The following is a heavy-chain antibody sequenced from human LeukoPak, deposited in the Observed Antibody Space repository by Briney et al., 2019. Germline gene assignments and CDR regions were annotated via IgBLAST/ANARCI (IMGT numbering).Heavy chain of an antibody. V-gene: IGHV3-23*01. CDR3: ARDSLRYYYYMDV. D-gene: IGHD2-8*01. CDR2: ISGSGGST. Sequence: GGSLRLSCEASGFTFSTYGINWVRQAPGKGLEWVSAISGSGGSTYYADSVKGRFTISRDNAKNSLYLQMNSLRAEDTAVYYCARDSLRYYYYMDVWGKGTTVTVSS. CDR1: GFTFSTYG. J-gene: IGHJ6*03.